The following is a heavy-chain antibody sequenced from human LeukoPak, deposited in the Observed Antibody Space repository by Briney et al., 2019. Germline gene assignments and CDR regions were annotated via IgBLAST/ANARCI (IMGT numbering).Heavy chain of an antibody. CDR2: VYHSGSS. J-gene: IGHJ4*02. D-gene: IGHD6-6*01. Sequence: SETLSLTCTVSGASVSSYFWSWIRQSPEKGLEWIGYVYHSGSSSSNPSLQSRVTISQDTSRNQVSLMMTSATAADTAVYYCAKLLGEEYWGQGTQVVVSS. CDR1: GASVSSYF. V-gene: IGHV4-59*02. CDR3: AKLLGEEY.